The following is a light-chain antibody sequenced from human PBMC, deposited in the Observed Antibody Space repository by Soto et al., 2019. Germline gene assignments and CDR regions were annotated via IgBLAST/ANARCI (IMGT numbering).Light chain of an antibody. Sequence: EIVLTQSPGTLSLSPGERATLSCRAGQTIYSNVAWYQRRPGQAPRLLIYRASTRATGVPARFSGSGSGTEFTLTISSLQSEDFAIYYCQQYQNLWTFGQGTKVDIK. V-gene: IGKV3-15*01. CDR2: RAS. J-gene: IGKJ1*01. CDR1: QTIYSN. CDR3: QQYQNLWT.